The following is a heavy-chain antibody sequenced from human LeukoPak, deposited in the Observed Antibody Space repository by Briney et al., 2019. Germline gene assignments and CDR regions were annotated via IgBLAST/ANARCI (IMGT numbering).Heavy chain of an antibody. D-gene: IGHD6-13*01. CDR1: GGSIGSYF. V-gene: IGHV4-59*01. J-gene: IGHJ4*02. CDR2: MYYSGST. CDR3: AGGDSSSWIDY. Sequence: PSETLSLTCTVSGGSIGSYFWYWIRQPPGKGLEWIGNMYYSGSTNYNPSLKSRVTISVDSSKSQFSLKLSSVTAADTAVYYCAGGDSSSWIDYWGQGTLVTVSS.